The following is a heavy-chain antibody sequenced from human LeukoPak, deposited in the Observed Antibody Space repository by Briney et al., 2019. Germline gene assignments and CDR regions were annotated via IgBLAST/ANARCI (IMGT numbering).Heavy chain of an antibody. Sequence: SQTLSLTCAISGDSVSSNSVAWSWIRQSPSRGLEWLGRTYYRSKWYSDYAVSVRSRLTINPDTSKNQFSLQLNSVTPDDTAVYYCARGVGAAWKVFDYWGQGTLVTVSS. CDR3: ARGVGAAWKVFDY. CDR1: GDSVSSNSVA. J-gene: IGHJ4*02. V-gene: IGHV6-1*01. CDR2: TYYRSKWYS. D-gene: IGHD3-10*01.